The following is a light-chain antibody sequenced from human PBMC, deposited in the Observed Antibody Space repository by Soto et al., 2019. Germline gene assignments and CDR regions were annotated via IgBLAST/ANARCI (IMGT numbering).Light chain of an antibody. J-gene: IGKJ4*01. Sequence: EIVWTQSPGTLSLSPGDRATLSCRASQSVRGNHLAWYRQKPGQAPRLLIYDASKRATGTPDRFSGSGSGTDFTLTISRLEPEDFAVYYCQQYGSSPLTFGGGTKVDIK. CDR3: QQYGSSPLT. V-gene: IGKV3-20*01. CDR2: DAS. CDR1: QSVRGNH.